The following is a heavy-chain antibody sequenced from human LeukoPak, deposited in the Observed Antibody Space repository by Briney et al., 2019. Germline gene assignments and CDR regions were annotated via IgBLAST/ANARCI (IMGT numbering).Heavy chain of an antibody. D-gene: IGHD6-6*01. CDR2: TSGSGGST. CDR3: AKHLGYSTSSGIDY. V-gene: IGHV3-23*01. Sequence: GGSLRLSCAASGFTFSSYAMSWVRQAPGKGLEWVSATSGSGGSTYYADSVKGRFTISRDNSKNTLYLQMNSLRADDTAVYYCAKHLGYSTSSGIDYWGQGTLVTVSS. CDR1: GFTFSSYA. J-gene: IGHJ4*02.